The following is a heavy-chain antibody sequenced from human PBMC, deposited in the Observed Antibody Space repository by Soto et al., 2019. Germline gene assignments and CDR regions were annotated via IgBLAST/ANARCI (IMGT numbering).Heavy chain of an antibody. J-gene: IGHJ6*02. CDR2: INPSGGST. CDR3: ARFRLRTNAFYYGMDV. V-gene: IGHV1-46*01. CDR1: GYTFTSYY. Sequence: ASVKVSCKASGYTFTSYYMHWVRQAPGQGLEWMGIINPSGGSTSYAQKFQGRVTMTRDTSTSTVYMELSSLRSEDTAVYYCARFRLRTNAFYYGMDVWGQGTKVTVSS.